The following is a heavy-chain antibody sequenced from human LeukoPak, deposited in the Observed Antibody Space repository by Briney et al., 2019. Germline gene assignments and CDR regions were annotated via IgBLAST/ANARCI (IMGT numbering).Heavy chain of an antibody. CDR3: VVGGSPGY. CDR1: GLAFSAYK. Sequence: GGSMRLSCAASGLAFSAYKMHWVRHAPRKGLVWVSRISTDGYTTDYADFVQGRFTASRDNTKNTWSLEMNSLRAEDTAVYYCVVGGSPGYWGQGTLVTVSS. V-gene: IGHV3-74*01. D-gene: IGHD2-15*01. J-gene: IGHJ4*02. CDR2: ISTDGYTT.